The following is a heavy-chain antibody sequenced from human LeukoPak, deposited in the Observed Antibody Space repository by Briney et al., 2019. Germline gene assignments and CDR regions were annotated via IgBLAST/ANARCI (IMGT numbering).Heavy chain of an antibody. CDR1: GYSFTGYY. V-gene: IGHV1-2*02. CDR2: IDPDSGST. J-gene: IGHJ4*02. Sequence: ASVKVSCKASGYSFTGYYVHWVRQAPGQGLEWMAWIDPDSGSTKYAQNFQGRVTMTRDTPISTAYMELSMLSSDDTAVYYCARSRGDSGYYYFDYWGQGTLVTVSS. CDR3: ARSRGDSGYYYFDY. D-gene: IGHD3-9*01.